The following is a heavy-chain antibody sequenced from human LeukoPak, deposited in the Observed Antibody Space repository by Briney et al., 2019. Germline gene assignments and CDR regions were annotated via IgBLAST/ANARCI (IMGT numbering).Heavy chain of an antibody. J-gene: IGHJ4*02. CDR2: ISSSSSYI. D-gene: IGHD3-3*01. CDR3: ARARFLEWLLDY. Sequence: TGGSLRLSCAASGFTFSSYSMNWVRQAPGKGLEWVSSISSSSSYIYYADSVKGRFTISRDNAKNSLYLQMNSLRAEDTAVYYRARARFLEWLLDYWGQGTLATVSS. V-gene: IGHV3-21*01. CDR1: GFTFSSYS.